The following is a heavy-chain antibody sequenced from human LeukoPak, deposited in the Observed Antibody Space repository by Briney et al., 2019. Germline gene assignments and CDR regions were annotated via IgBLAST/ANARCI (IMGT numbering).Heavy chain of an antibody. D-gene: IGHD3-3*01. CDR2: MSDIGPNT. CDR1: GFGVSDYA. J-gene: IGHJ3*02. Sequence: GGSLRLSCAASGFGVSDYAMTWLRQSPEKGLEWVSSMSDIGPNTYYADSVKGRFTISRDTSKNTVFLQMNSLRAEDTALYYCARRLSLRFDAFAIWGPGTMVTVSS. V-gene: IGHV3-23*01. CDR3: ARRLSLRFDAFAI.